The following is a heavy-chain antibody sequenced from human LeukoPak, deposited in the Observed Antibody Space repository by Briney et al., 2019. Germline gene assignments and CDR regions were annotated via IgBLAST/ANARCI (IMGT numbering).Heavy chain of an antibody. CDR1: GFTFSSYW. J-gene: IGHJ4*02. CDR3: ARAAQLGIYSY. CDR2: ISSDGSTI. Sequence: GGSLRLSCAASGFTFSSYWMHWVRQAPGKGLVRVSRISSDGSTINYADSVKGRFTISRDNAKNTLYLQMDSLRAEDTAVYYCARAAQLGIYSYWGQGTLVTVSS. D-gene: IGHD7-27*01. V-gene: IGHV3-74*01.